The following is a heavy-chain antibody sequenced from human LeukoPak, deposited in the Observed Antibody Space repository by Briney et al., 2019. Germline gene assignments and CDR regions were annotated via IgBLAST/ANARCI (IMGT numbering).Heavy chain of an antibody. J-gene: IGHJ3*02. CDR2: ISSSSSYT. D-gene: IGHD3-10*01. CDR3: ARVLLWFGELLQDAFDI. V-gene: IGHV3-11*06. CDR1: GFTFSDYY. Sequence: GGSLRLSCAASGFTFSDYYMSWIRQAPGKGLEWVSYISSSSSYTNYADSVKGRFTISRDNAKNSLYLQMNSLRAEDTAVYYCARVLLWFGELLQDAFDIWGQGTMVTVS.